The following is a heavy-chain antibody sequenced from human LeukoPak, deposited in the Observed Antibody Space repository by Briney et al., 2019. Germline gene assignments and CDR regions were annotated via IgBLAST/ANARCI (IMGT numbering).Heavy chain of an antibody. J-gene: IGHJ4*02. Sequence: GGSLRLSCAAAGFTFSSYAMSWVRQVPGKGLEWVSGISGNAVNTYYADSVKGRFTISRDNSKNTLYLQMNSLRAEDTAVYYCATEKGDSPDYWGQGTLSPSPQ. D-gene: IGHD2-21*01. CDR1: GFTFSSYA. V-gene: IGHV3-23*01. CDR2: ISGNAVNT. CDR3: ATEKGDSPDY.